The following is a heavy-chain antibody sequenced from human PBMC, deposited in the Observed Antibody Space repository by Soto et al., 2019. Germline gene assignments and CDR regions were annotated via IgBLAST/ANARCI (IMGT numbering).Heavy chain of an antibody. J-gene: IGHJ6*02. CDR1: GGSVSSGSYY. V-gene: IGHV4-61*01. CDR2: IYYSGST. D-gene: IGHD2-15*01. CDR3: AANVVYGMDV. Sequence: QVQLQESGPGLVKPSETLSLTCTVSGGSVSSGSYYWSWIRQPPGKGLEWIGYIYYSGSTNYNPSLKSQVTISVDTSKNQFSLKLSSVTAADTAVYYCAANVVYGMDVWGQGTTVTVSS.